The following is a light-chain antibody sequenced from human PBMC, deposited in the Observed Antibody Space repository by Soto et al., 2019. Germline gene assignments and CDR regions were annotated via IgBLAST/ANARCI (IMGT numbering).Light chain of an antibody. Sequence: EIVLTQSPGTLSLSPGERATLSCRASQSVSSSTYRAWYQQKPGQAPRLLIYDAATRATDIPDRFSGSGAGTDFTLTISRLEPEDFAVYYCQQYGSSPITFGQGTLLE. CDR1: QSVSSSTY. CDR3: QQYGSSPIT. V-gene: IGKV3-20*01. CDR2: DAA. J-gene: IGKJ5*01.